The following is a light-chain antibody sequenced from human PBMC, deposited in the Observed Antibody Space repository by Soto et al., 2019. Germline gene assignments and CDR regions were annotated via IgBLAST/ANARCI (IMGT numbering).Light chain of an antibody. CDR2: GAS. V-gene: IGKV3-20*01. CDR3: HHYGSSPPWA. CDR1: QSVSSIY. Sequence: EIVLTQSPDTLSLSPGERATLSCRATQSVSSIYLAWYQQKPGQAPRLLIYGASKRATGIQDRFSGSGSGTDFTLTISRLEPEDFAVYYCHHYGSSPPWAFGQGTKVEIK. J-gene: IGKJ1*01.